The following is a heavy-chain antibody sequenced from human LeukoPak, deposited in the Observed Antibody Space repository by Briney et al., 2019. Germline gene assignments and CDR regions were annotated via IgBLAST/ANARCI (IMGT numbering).Heavy chain of an antibody. CDR2: INHNGST. CDR3: ARGGGFYCSSTSCYNY. CDR1: GGSFSGYY. J-gene: IGHJ4*02. Sequence: PSETLSFTCAVYGGSFSGYYWSWIRQPPGKGLEWSGEINHNGSTNYNPSLKRRVTISVDTSKHKFSLKLSSVTASDTAVYYCARGGGFYCSSTSCYNYWGQGTLVTVSS. V-gene: IGHV4-34*01. D-gene: IGHD2-2*02.